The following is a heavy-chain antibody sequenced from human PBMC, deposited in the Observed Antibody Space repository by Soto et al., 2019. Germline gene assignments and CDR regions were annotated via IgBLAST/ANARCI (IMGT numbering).Heavy chain of an antibody. V-gene: IGHV3-33*01. CDR3: ARVGLPYSSSRTHAFDI. D-gene: IGHD6-13*01. CDR2: IWYDGSNK. Sequence: QVQLVESGGGVVQPGRSLRLSCAASGFTFSSYGMHWVRQAPGKGLEWVAVIWYDGSNKYYADSVKGRFTISRDNSKNTLYLQMNSLRAEDTAVYYCARVGLPYSSSRTHAFDIWGQGTMVTVSS. CDR1: GFTFSSYG. J-gene: IGHJ3*02.